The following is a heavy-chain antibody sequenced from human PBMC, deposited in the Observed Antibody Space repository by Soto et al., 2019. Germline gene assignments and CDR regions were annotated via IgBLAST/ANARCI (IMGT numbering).Heavy chain of an antibody. CDR3: ARGYSSSSIRVVAVGMDV. CDR2: IDPSDSYT. CDR1: GYSVTSYW. Sequence: PXESLKISCKGSGYSVTSYWISWVRQMPGKGLEWMGRIDPSDSYTNYSPSFQGHVTISADKSISTAYLQWSSLKASDTAMYYCARGYSSSSIRVVAVGMDVWGQGTTVTVSS. V-gene: IGHV5-10-1*01. J-gene: IGHJ6*02. D-gene: IGHD6-6*01.